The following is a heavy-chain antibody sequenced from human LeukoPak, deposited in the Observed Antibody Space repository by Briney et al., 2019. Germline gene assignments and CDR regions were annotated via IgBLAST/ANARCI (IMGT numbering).Heavy chain of an antibody. V-gene: IGHV4-59*01. CDR1: GGSISSYY. CDR3: ARDLFRAFDI. J-gene: IGHJ3*02. CDR2: IYYSGST. Sequence: SETLSLTCTVSGGSISSYYWSWLRQPPGKGLEWIGYIYYSGSTNYNPSLKSRVTISVDTSKNQFSLKLSSVTAADTAVYYCARDLFRAFDIWGQGTMVTVSS.